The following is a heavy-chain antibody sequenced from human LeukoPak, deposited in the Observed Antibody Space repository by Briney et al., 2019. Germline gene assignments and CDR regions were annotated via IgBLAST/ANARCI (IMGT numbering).Heavy chain of an antibody. CDR1: GFTFSSYW. J-gene: IGHJ4*02. V-gene: IGHV3-74*01. D-gene: IGHD6-19*01. Sequence: PGGSLRLSCAASGFTFSSYWMHWVRQAPGKGLLWVSRINADGKDTPYVDSVKGRFSISRDNAKNTLYLQMNSLRAEDTAVYYCARGSTSGWPDYFDYWGQGVLVTVSS. CDR3: ARGSTSGWPDYFDY. CDR2: INADGKDT.